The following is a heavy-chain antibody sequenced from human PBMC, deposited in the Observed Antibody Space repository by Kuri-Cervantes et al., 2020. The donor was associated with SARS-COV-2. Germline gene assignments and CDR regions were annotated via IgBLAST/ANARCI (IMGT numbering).Heavy chain of an antibody. CDR1: GGSISSYY. CDR3: ARGAVVRGPKYYFDY. V-gene: IGHV4-59*01. J-gene: IGHJ4*02. D-gene: IGHD3-10*01. Sequence: SETLSLTCTVSGGSISSYYWSWIRQPPGKGLEWIGYIYYSGSTNYNPSLKSRVTISIDTSKNQFSLKLSSVTAADTAVYYCARGAVVRGPKYYFDYWGQGTLVTASS. CDR2: IYYSGST.